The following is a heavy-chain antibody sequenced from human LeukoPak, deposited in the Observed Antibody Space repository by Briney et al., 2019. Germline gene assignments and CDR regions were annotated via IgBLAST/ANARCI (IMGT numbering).Heavy chain of an antibody. V-gene: IGHV3-23*01. J-gene: IGHJ4*02. D-gene: IGHD3-22*01. CDR1: GFTFNNYA. CDR2: ISSSGDIT. Sequence: PPGGSLRLSRAASGFTFNNYAMSWVRQAPGKGLEWVSAISSSGDITFYADSVKGRFTISRDNSRYTLYLQTNSLRAEDAAVYYCAKDRPNYYESNGHYYRRNGDYWGQGTLVTVSS. CDR3: AKDRPNYYESNGHYYRRNGDY.